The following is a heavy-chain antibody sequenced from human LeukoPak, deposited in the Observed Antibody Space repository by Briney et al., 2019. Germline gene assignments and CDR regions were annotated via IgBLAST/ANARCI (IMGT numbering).Heavy chain of an antibody. V-gene: IGHV3-23*01. Sequence: GGSLRLSCAASGFTFYDYGMSWVRQAPGKGVEWVSAISGSGGSTYYADSVKGRFTISRDNSKNTLYLQMNSLRAEDTAVYYCAKRAAVARTGWFALWGQGTLVTVSS. D-gene: IGHD6-19*01. CDR1: GFTFYDYG. CDR2: ISGSGGST. CDR3: AKRAAVARTGWFAL. J-gene: IGHJ5*02.